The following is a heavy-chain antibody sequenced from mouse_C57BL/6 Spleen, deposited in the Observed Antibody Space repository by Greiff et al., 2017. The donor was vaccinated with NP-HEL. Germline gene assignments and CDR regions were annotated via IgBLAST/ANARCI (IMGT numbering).Heavy chain of an antibody. CDR2: INPSNGGT. J-gene: IGHJ2*01. CDR3: ARVITTVVAGSYFDY. V-gene: IGHV1-53*01. Sequence: VQLQQSGTELVKPGASVKLSCKASGYTFTSYWMHWVKQRPGQGLEWIGNINPSNGGTNYNEKFKSKATLTVDKSSSTAYMQLSSLTSEDSAVYYCARVITTVVAGSYFDYWGQGTTLTVSS. D-gene: IGHD1-1*01. CDR1: GYTFTSYW.